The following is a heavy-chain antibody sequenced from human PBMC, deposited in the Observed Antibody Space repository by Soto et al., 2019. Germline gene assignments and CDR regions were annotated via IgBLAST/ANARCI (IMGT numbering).Heavy chain of an antibody. CDR2: LSWNGDYT. V-gene: IGHV3-9*01. CDR1: GFTFDNYA. Sequence: EVQLVESGGGLVQPGRSLRLSCAVSGFTFDNYAMHWVRQAPGKGLEWVSGLSWNGDYTGYADSVKGRFTISRDNTKNSLYLQMTSLRAEDTAMYYCAKGNRSSYYYGMDVWGQGTTVTVSS. J-gene: IGHJ6*02. CDR3: AKGNRSSYYYGMDV. D-gene: IGHD6-6*01.